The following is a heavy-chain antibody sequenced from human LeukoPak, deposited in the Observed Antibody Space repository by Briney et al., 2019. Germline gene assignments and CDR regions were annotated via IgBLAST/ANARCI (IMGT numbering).Heavy chain of an antibody. J-gene: IGHJ4*02. V-gene: IGHV4-39*01. Sequence: SETLSLTCTVSGGSISSSSYYWGWIRQPPGKGLEWIGSIYYSGSTYYNPSLKSRVTISVDTSKNQFSLKLSSVTAADTAVYYCTSHPYDPIFDYWGQGTLVTVSS. CDR3: TSHPYDPIFDY. CDR2: IYYSGST. CDR1: GGSISSSSYY. D-gene: IGHD3-22*01.